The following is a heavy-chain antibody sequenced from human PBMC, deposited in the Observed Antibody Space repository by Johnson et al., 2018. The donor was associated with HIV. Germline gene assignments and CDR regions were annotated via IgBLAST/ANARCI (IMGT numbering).Heavy chain of an antibody. CDR1: GFTFSNAW. Sequence: VHLVESGGGLLQPGGSLRLSCAASGFTFSNAWMSWVRQAPGKGLEWVGRIKSKTDGGTTDYAAPVKGRFTISRDDSKNTLYLQMNSLKTEDTAVYYCTICITMIVVVTTDAFDIWGQGTMVTVSS. CDR3: TICITMIVVVTTDAFDI. CDR2: IKSKTDGGTT. D-gene: IGHD3-22*01. J-gene: IGHJ3*02. V-gene: IGHV3-15*01.